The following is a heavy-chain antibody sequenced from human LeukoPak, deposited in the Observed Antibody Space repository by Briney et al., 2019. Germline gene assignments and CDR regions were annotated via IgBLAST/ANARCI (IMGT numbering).Heavy chain of an antibody. CDR1: GYTFISHY. Sequence: ASVKVSCKASGYTFISHYIHWVRQAPGQGLEWVGIINPRNDTTSYAQRFQGRVTVTRDTTTTTVYMELSSLRSEDTAVYYCTRVHDYRTSGEYFQHWGQGTLVTVSS. CDR3: TRVHDYRTSGEYFQH. V-gene: IGHV1-46*03. CDR2: INPRNDTT. J-gene: IGHJ1*01. D-gene: IGHD4-11*01.